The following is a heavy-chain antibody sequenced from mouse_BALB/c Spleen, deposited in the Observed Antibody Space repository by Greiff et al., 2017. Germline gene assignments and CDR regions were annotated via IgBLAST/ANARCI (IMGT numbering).Heavy chain of an antibody. CDR2: ISSGSSTI. D-gene: IGHD1-1*01. Sequence: EVNVVESGGGLVQPGGSRKLSCAASGFTFSSFGMHWVRQAPEKGLEWVAYISSGSSTIYYADTVKGRFTISRDNPKNTLFLQMTSLRSEDTAMYYCARHYGSSRGYAMDYWGQGTSVTVSS. V-gene: IGHV5-17*02. J-gene: IGHJ4*01. CDR3: ARHYGSSRGYAMDY. CDR1: GFTFSSFG.